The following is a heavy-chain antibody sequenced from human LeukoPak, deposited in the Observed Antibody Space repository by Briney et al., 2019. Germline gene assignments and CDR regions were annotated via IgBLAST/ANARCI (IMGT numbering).Heavy chain of an antibody. CDR2: IIPILGIA. CDR3: ASEDFWSGGLFDY. J-gene: IGHJ4*02. CDR1: GGTFSSYT. Sequence: SVKVSCKASGGTFSSYTISWVRQAPGQGLEWMGRIIPILGIANYAQKLQGRVTITADKSTSTAYMELSSLRSEDTAVYYCASEDFWSGGLFDYWGQGTLVTVSS. D-gene: IGHD3-3*01. V-gene: IGHV1-69*02.